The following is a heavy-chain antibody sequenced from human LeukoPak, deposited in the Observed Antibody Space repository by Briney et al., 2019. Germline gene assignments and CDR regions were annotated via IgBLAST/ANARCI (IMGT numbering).Heavy chain of an antibody. D-gene: IGHD2-2*01. CDR3: ARVDIVIVPSANFDC. CDR2: INYSGTT. J-gene: IGHJ4*02. V-gene: IGHV4-39*01. Sequence: SETLSLTRVVSGGSISSSGYYWGWIRQPPGEGLEWIGSINYSGTTYYNPSLRSRVTISVDTSKNQFSLKLSSVTAADTAVYYCARVDIVIVPSANFDCWGQGTLVTVSS. CDR1: GGSISSSGYY.